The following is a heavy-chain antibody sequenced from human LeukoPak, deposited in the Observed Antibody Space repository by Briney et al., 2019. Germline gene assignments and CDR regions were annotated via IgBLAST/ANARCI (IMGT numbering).Heavy chain of an antibody. Sequence: GASVKVSCKASGGTFSSYAISWVRQAPGQGLEWMGRIIPILGIANYAQKLQGRVTMTTDTSTSTAYMELRSLRSDDTAVYYCARLSEVGASGWYEHYYYYMDVWGKGTTVTVSS. V-gene: IGHV1-69*04. CDR2: IIPILGIA. CDR1: GGTFSSYA. J-gene: IGHJ6*03. D-gene: IGHD6-19*01. CDR3: ARLSEVGASGWYEHYYYYMDV.